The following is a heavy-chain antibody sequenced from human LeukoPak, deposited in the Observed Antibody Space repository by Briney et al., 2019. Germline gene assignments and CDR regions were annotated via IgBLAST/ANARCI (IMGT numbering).Heavy chain of an antibody. Sequence: SETLSLTCTVSGGSISSYYWSWIRQPPGKGLEWIGYIYHSGSTYYNPSLKSRVTISVDRSKNQFSLKLSSVTAADTAVYYCARVDTAMVTHYGMDVWGQGTTVTVSS. CDR1: GGSISSYY. CDR3: ARVDTAMVTHYGMDV. D-gene: IGHD5-18*01. CDR2: IYHSGST. V-gene: IGHV4-59*12. J-gene: IGHJ6*02.